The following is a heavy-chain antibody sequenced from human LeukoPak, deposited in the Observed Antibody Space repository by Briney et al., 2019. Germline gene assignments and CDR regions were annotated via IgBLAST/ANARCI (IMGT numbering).Heavy chain of an antibody. Sequence: GGSLRLSCAASGFTFSIFGIHWVRQAPGKGLEWVAAISPDGNKEYYTESVKGRFTVSRDNSNNMIYLQMNSLRGEDSAVYYCARAGCSSTSCYVWGNWFDPWGQGTLVTVSS. CDR1: GFTFSIFG. CDR2: ISPDGNKE. V-gene: IGHV3-30*03. CDR3: ARAGCSSTSCYVWGNWFDP. J-gene: IGHJ5*02. D-gene: IGHD2-2*01.